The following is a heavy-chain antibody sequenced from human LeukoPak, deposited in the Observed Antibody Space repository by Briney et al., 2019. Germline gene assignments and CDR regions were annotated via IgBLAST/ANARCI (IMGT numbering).Heavy chain of an antibody. CDR3: ARDLGDDYDILTGHYDY. V-gene: IGHV3-7*01. J-gene: IGHJ4*02. D-gene: IGHD3-9*01. CDR1: GFTFSSYW. CDR2: IKQDGSEK. Sequence: GWSLRLSCAASGFTFSSYWMSWVRQAPGKGLEWVANIKQDGSEKYYVDSVKGRFTISRDNAKNSLYLQMNSLRAEDTAVYYCARDLGDDYDILTGHYDYWGQGTLVTVSS.